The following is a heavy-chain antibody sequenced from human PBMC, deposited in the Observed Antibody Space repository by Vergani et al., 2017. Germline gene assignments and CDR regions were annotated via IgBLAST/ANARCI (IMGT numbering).Heavy chain of an antibody. D-gene: IGHD3-10*01. CDR1: GYSFTSYW. J-gene: IGHJ6*02. Sequence: EVQLVQSGAEVKKPGESLRISCKGSGYSFTSYWISWVRQMPGKGLEWMGRIDPSDSYTNYSPSFQGHVTISADKSISTAYLQWSSLKASDTAMYYCARRRITMVRGGPYGMDVWGQGTTVTVSS. V-gene: IGHV5-10-1*03. CDR2: IDPSDSYT. CDR3: ARRRITMVRGGPYGMDV.